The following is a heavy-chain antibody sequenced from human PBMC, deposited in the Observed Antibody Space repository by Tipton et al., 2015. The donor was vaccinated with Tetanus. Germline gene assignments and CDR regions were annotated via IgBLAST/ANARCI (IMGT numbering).Heavy chain of an antibody. D-gene: IGHD6-6*01. J-gene: IGHJ4*02. CDR1: GGSIRSGGFY. CDR2: IYYTGNT. Sequence: TLSLTCTVSGGSIRSGGFYWSWIRQHPVKGLDWIGYIYYTGNTYYNPSLKSRVTISVDTSKNQFSLKLSSVTAADTAVYYCARRSVSARFDDWGQGTLVTVSS. V-gene: IGHV4-31*03. CDR3: ARRSVSARFDD.